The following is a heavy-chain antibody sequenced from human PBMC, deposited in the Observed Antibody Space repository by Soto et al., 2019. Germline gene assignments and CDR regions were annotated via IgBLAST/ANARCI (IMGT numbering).Heavy chain of an antibody. V-gene: IGHV4-30-2*01. J-gene: IGHJ5*02. CDR2: IYHSGST. CDR3: ASRPSGSGFDP. Sequence: QLQLQESGSGLVKPSQTLSLTCAVSGGSISSGGYSWIWIRQPPGKGLGWIGYIYHSGSTYYSPALKSRVTISGDRSKNQFSLKLSSVTAADTAVYYCASRPSGSGFDPWGQGTLVTVSS. CDR1: GGSISSGGYS. D-gene: IGHD1-26*01.